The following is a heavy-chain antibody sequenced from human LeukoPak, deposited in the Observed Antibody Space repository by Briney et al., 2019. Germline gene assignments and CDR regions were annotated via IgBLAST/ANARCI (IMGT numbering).Heavy chain of an antibody. V-gene: IGHV3-7*01. CDR3: ARVGTAEGTLEDY. J-gene: IGHJ4*02. CDR1: GFTFSYW. D-gene: IGHD6-13*01. CDR2: IKHDGSEK. Sequence: AGGSLRLSCAAAGFTFSYWVSWVRQPPGKGLEWVANIKHDGSEKYYVASVKGRFTISRDNAKNSLYLQMNSLRAEDTAVYYCARVGTAEGTLEDYWGQGTLVTVSS.